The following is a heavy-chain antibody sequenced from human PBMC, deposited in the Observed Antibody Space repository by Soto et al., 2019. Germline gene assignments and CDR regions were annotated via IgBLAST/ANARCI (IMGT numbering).Heavy chain of an antibody. Sequence: QLQLQESGPGLVKPSETLSLTCTVSGGSISSSSYYWGWIRQPPGKGLEWIGSIYYSGSTYYNPSLKSRVTIPVDTSKNQFSLKLSSVPAADTAVYYCASSRTFGGVIAFDYWGQGTLVTVSS. CDR1: GGSISSSSYY. CDR3: ASSRTFGGVIAFDY. D-gene: IGHD3-16*02. CDR2: IYYSGST. J-gene: IGHJ4*02. V-gene: IGHV4-39*01.